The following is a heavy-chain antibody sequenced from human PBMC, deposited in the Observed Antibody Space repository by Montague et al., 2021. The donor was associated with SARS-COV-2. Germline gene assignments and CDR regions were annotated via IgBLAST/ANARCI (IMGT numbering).Heavy chain of an antibody. CDR2: IYYSGST. CDR3: ARGREYSSSAGFDY. CDR1: GGSISSSSYY. Sequence: SETLSLTCTVSGGSISSSSYYWSWIRQPPGKGLEWIGYIYYSGSTNYNPSLKSRVTISVDTSKNQFSLKLSSVTAADTAVYYCARGREYSSSAGFDYWGQGTLVTVSS. J-gene: IGHJ4*02. D-gene: IGHD6-6*01. V-gene: IGHV4-61*01.